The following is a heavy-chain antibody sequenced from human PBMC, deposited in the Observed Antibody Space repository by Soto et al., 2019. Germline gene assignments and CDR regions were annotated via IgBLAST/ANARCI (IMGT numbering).Heavy chain of an antibody. Sequence: ASVKVSCKASGYTFTGYYMHWVRQAPGQGLEWMGWINPNSGGTNYAQKFQGRVTITADESTSTAYMELSSLRSEDTAVYYCARDYPYYYDSSGYRLEAFDIWGQGTMVTVSS. D-gene: IGHD3-22*01. CDR1: GYTFTGYY. CDR2: INPNSGGT. V-gene: IGHV1-2*02. CDR3: ARDYPYYYDSSGYRLEAFDI. J-gene: IGHJ3*02.